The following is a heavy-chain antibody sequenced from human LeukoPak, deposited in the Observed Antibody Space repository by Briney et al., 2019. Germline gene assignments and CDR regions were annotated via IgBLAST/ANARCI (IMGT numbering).Heavy chain of an antibody. V-gene: IGHV4-39*07. CDR3: ARWMVGDAFDI. CDR1: GDSISSSTYN. Sequence: SETLSLTCTVSGDSISSSTYNWGWVRQPPGKGLECIASIYYSGSTYYNPSLKSRVTISVDTSKNQFSLKLSSVTAADTAVYYCARWMVGDAFDIWGQGTMVTVSS. CDR2: IYYSGST. D-gene: IGHD2-15*01. J-gene: IGHJ3*02.